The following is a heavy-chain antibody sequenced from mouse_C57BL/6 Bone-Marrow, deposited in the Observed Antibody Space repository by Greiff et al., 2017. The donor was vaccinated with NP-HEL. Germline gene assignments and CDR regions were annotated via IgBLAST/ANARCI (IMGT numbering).Heavy chain of an antibody. CDR3: TTSIYYYGSSYWYFDV. CDR2: IDPENGDT. Sequence: VQLQQSGAELVRPGASVKLSCTASGFNIKDDYMHWVKQRPEQGLEWIGWIDPENGDTEYASKFQGKATITADTSSNTAYLQLSSLTSEDTAGYYCTTSIYYYGSSYWYFDVWGTGTTVTVSS. D-gene: IGHD1-1*01. CDR1: GFNIKDDY. V-gene: IGHV14-4*01. J-gene: IGHJ1*03.